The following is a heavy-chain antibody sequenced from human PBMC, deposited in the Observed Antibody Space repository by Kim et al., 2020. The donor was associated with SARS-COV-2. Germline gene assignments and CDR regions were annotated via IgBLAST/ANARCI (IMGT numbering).Heavy chain of an antibody. CDR3: SRDLITVYDAYYYGMDV. J-gene: IGHJ6*02. V-gene: IGHV3-74*01. D-gene: IGHD6-19*01. Sequence: VKGRFTMARDNAKNTLYLQMNSRRVEDTAVYYCSRDLITVYDAYYYGMDVWGQGTTVTVSS.